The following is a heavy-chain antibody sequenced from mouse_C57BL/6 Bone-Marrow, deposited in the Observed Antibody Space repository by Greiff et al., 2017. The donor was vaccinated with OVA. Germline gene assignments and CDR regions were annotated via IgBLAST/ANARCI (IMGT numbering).Heavy chain of an antibody. Sequence: VKLLESGPGLVQPSQSLSITCTVSGFSLTSYGVHWVRQSPGKGLEWLGVIWSGGSTDYNAAFISRLSISKDNSKSQVFFKMNSLQADDTAIYYCARNYRLRRDWYFDVWGTGTTVTVSS. V-gene: IGHV2-2*01. D-gene: IGHD2-4*01. CDR1: GFSLTSYG. J-gene: IGHJ1*03. CDR2: IWSGGST. CDR3: ARNYRLRRDWYFDV.